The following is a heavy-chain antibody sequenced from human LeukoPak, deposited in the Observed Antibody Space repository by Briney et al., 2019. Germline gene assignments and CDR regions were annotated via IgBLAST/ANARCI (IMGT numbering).Heavy chain of an antibody. CDR3: AREFYGDYAGAFDI. CDR1: GFTVSSNY. Sequence: DPGGSLRLSCAVSGFTVSSNYMSWVRQAPGKGLEWVSLIYSGGGTYYADSVKGRFTISRDNSKNTLYLQMNSLRAEDTAVYYCAREFYGDYAGAFDIWGQGTMVTVSS. V-gene: IGHV3-53*05. J-gene: IGHJ3*02. D-gene: IGHD4-17*01. CDR2: IYSGGGT.